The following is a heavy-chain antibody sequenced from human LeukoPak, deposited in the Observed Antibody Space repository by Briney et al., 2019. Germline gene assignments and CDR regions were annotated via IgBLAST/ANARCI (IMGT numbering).Heavy chain of an antibody. Sequence: ASVKVSCKASGYTFTSYDINWVRQATGQGLEWMGWMNPTSGHTGYAQNFQGRVTMTRDTSISTAYMELNSLTAEDTAVYYCARSPVGVRKKHDFWGQGTLVIVSS. J-gene: IGHJ4*02. CDR1: GYTFTSYD. CDR3: ARSPVGVRKKHDF. CDR2: MNPTSGHT. D-gene: IGHD3-10*01. V-gene: IGHV1-8*01.